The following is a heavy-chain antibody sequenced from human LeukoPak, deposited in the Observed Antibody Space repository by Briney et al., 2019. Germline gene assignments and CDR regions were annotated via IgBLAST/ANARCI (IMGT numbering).Heavy chain of an antibody. CDR1: GFTFSRYA. CDR3: ARAAYESSGYDAFDI. D-gene: IGHD3-22*01. Sequence: PAGTLRLSCAASGFTFSRYARRWVRQAPGKGLEWVGLIWYDGSNKYYADSVNGRFTISRDNSKNTLYLQMNSLRAEDTAVYYCARAAYESSGYDAFDIWGQGTMVTVSS. J-gene: IGHJ3*02. CDR2: IWYDGSNK. V-gene: IGHV3-33*01.